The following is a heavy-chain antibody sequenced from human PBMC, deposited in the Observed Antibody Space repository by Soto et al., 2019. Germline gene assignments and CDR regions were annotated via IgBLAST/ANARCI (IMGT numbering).Heavy chain of an antibody. CDR3: AKETSAYEIDY. CDR2: ISYDGNTK. D-gene: IGHD5-12*01. V-gene: IGHV3-30-3*01. J-gene: IGHJ4*02. CDR1: GFIFRGYA. Sequence: EAGGGVVQPGRSLRISCAASGFIFRGYAMHWVRQAPGKGLEWVAVISYDGNTKYYADSVKGRFTVSRDNSKNTLYVQMNNLSAEDTAMYYCAKETSAYEIDYWGQGTLVTVSS.